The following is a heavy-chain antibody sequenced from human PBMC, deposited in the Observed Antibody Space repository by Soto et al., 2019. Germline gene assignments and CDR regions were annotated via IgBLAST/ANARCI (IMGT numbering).Heavy chain of an antibody. J-gene: IGHJ4*02. CDR3: AKDTRLSGDY. D-gene: IGHD2-15*01. Sequence: QVQLVESGGGVVQPGRSLRLSCAASGFTFSSSGMHWVRQAPGKGLEWVAFISYDGSNKYYADSVKGRFTISRDNSKNTLYLQMNSLRADDTAVSYCAKDTRLSGDYWGQGTLVTVSS. V-gene: IGHV3-30*18. CDR1: GFTFSSSG. CDR2: ISYDGSNK.